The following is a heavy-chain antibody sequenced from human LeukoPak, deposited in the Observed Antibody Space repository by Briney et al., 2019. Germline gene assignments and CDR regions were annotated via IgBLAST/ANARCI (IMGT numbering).Heavy chain of an antibody. D-gene: IGHD6-19*01. CDR1: GFTFSSYS. CDR2: ISSSSSYI. J-gene: IGHJ4*02. Sequence: GGSLRLSCAASGFTFSSYSMNWVRQAPGKGLELVSSISSSSSYIYYADSVKGRFTISRDNAKNSLYLQMNSLRAEDTAVYYCARAYSSGWTDYWGQGTLVTVSS. CDR3: ARAYSSGWTDY. V-gene: IGHV3-21*01.